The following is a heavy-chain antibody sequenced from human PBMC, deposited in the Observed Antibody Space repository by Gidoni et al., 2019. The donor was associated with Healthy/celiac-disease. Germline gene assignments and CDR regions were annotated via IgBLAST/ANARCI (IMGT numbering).Heavy chain of an antibody. CDR2: INAGNGNT. J-gene: IGHJ6*02. Sequence: QVQLVQSGAEVKKPGASVKVSCKASGYTFTSYAMHWVRQAPGQRPEWMGWINAGNGNTKYSQKFQGRVTITRDTSASTAYMELSSLRSEDTAVYYCARDSPEQLVPSGYYYGMDVWGQGTTVTVSS. V-gene: IGHV1-3*01. CDR3: ARDSPEQLVPSGYYYGMDV. D-gene: IGHD6-13*01. CDR1: GYTFTSYA.